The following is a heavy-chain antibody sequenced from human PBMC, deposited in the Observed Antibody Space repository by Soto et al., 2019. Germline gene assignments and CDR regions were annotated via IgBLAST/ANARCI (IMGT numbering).Heavy chain of an antibody. Sequence: GASVKVSCKASGGTFSSYAISWVRQAPGQGLEWMGGIIPIFGTANYAQKFQGRVTITADESTSTAYMELSSLRSEGTAVYYCARDIVVVTATPGAFDIWAKGQWSPSPQ. CDR3: ARDIVVVTATPGAFDI. J-gene: IGHJ3*02. V-gene: IGHV1-69*13. D-gene: IGHD2-21*02. CDR2: IIPIFGTA. CDR1: GGTFSSYA.